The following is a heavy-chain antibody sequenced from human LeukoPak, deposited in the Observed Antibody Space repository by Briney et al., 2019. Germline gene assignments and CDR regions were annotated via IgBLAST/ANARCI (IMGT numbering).Heavy chain of an antibody. Sequence: PGGSLRLSCAASGFTFSSYDMHWVRQAPGKGLEWVAYLRVDGSNRYFADSVKGRFTISRDNSKNTLYLQMDSLRAEDSAVYYCARVGTYGEYYFDYWGQGTLVTVSS. CDR3: ARVGTYGEYYFDY. V-gene: IGHV3-30*02. D-gene: IGHD4-17*01. J-gene: IGHJ4*02. CDR2: LRVDGSNR. CDR1: GFTFSSYD.